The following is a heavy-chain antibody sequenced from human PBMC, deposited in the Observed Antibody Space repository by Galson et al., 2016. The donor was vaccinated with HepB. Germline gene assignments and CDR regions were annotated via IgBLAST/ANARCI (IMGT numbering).Heavy chain of an antibody. CDR2: ITSTSSYI. CDR3: ARETFSGNWLDP. CDR1: GFTFFSHS. Sequence: SLRLSCAASGFTFFSHSMNWVRQAPGKGLEWVSPITSTSSYIYYADSVKGRFTISRDHAKNSLHLQMNSLRAEDTAVYCCARETFSGNWLDPWGQGTLVTVSS. D-gene: IGHD2/OR15-2a*01. V-gene: IGHV3-21*01. J-gene: IGHJ5*02.